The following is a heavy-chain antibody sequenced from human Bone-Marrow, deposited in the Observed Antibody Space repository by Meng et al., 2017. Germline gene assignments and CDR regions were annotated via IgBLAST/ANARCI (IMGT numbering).Heavy chain of an antibody. D-gene: IGHD2-2*01. Sequence: GESLKISCAASGFTFSSYWMSWVRQAPGKGLEWVANIKQDGSEKYYVDSVKGRFTISRDNAKNSLYLQMNSLRAEDTAVYYCARDHCSSTSCYLFYYYYGMDVWGQGTTVTVSS. V-gene: IGHV3-7*01. CDR2: IKQDGSEK. CDR1: GFTFSSYW. J-gene: IGHJ6*02. CDR3: ARDHCSSTSCYLFYYYYGMDV.